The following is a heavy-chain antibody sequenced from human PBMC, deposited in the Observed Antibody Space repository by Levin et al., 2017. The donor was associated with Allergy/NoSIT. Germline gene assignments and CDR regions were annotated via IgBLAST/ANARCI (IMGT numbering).Heavy chain of an antibody. CDR2: IYYSGST. CDR1: GGSISSGGYY. J-gene: IGHJ3*02. CDR3: ARDVPPDAFDI. V-gene: IGHV4-31*03. D-gene: IGHD2-2*01. Sequence: TSETLSLTCTVSGGSISSGGYYWSWIRQHPGKGLEWIGYIYYSGSTYYNPSLKSRVTISVDTSKNQFSLKLSSVTAADTAVYYCARDVPPDAFDIWGQGTMVTVSS.